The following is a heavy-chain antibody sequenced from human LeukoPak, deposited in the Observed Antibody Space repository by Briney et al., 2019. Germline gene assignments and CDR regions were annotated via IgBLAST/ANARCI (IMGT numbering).Heavy chain of an antibody. D-gene: IGHD6-19*01. J-gene: IGHJ4*02. Sequence: SETLSLTCGVSGGSITSAISYWAWIRQPPGKGLEWIGSIYSSGSTFYNPSLKSRVTISLDTSKNQVSLRLRSVTAADTAVYYCASGDSGWYLGLGFDSWGLGTLVTVSS. CDR2: IYSSGST. V-gene: IGHV4-39*07. CDR3: ASGDSGWYLGLGFDS. CDR1: GGSITSAISY.